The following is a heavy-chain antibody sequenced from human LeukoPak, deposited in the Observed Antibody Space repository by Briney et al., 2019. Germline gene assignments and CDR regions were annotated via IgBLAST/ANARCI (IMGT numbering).Heavy chain of an antibody. J-gene: IGHJ4*02. CDR2: ISGSGGST. CDR1: GFTFSSYA. Sequence: GGPLRLSCAASGFTFSSYAMSWVRQAPGKGLEWVSAISGSGGSTYYADSVKGRFTISRDNSKNTLYLQMNSLRAEDTAVYYCAKDVTGYSSGWYGYWGQGTLVTVSS. D-gene: IGHD6-19*01. V-gene: IGHV3-23*01. CDR3: AKDVTGYSSGWYGY.